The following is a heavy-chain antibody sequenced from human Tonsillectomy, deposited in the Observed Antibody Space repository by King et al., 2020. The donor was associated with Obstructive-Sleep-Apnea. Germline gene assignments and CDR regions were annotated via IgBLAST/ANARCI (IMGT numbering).Heavy chain of an antibody. CDR1: GYTFTAYY. J-gene: IGHJ5*02. V-gene: IGHV1-2*02. D-gene: IGHD6-19*01. CDR3: AGGSSASYDCRWLDA. Sequence: VQLVESGAEVKKPGASVKVSCKASGYTFTAYYIHWVRQAPGQGLEWMGWIDPNSGDTKYVQKFQGRVTMTRDTSISTAYMELRSLRSDDTAVDYCAGGSSASYDCRWLDAWGQGTTVTVSS. CDR2: IDPNSGDT.